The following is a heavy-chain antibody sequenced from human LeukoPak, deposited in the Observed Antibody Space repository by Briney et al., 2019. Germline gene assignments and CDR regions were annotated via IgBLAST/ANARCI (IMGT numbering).Heavy chain of an antibody. CDR2: INHSGST. V-gene: IGHV4-34*01. D-gene: IGHD1-14*01. CDR1: GGSFSGYY. J-gene: IGHJ6*03. Sequence: PSETLSLTCAVYGGSFSGYYWSWIRQPPGKGLEWIGEINHSGSTNYNPSLKSRVTISLDTSKNQFSLKLSSVTAADTAVYYCARASVVYENYYYMDVWGKGTTVTVSS. CDR3: ARASVVYENYYYMDV.